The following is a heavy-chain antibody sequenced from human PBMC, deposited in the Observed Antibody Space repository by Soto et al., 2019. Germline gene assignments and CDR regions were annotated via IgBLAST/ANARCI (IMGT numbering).Heavy chain of an antibody. J-gene: IGHJ4*02. CDR1: NFTFSTYG. D-gene: IGHD2-2*01. CDR2: LWSDGSNK. V-gene: IGHV3-33*01. CDR3: ARDQLLGYCSSTSCYSFDY. Sequence: QVQLVESGGGVVQPGRSLRLSCAASNFTFSTYGMHWVRQAPGKGLEWVANLWSDGSNKYYADSVKGRFTISRDNAKNSLYLQMNILRVEDTAVYYCARDQLLGYCSSTSCYSFDYWGQGTLVTVSS.